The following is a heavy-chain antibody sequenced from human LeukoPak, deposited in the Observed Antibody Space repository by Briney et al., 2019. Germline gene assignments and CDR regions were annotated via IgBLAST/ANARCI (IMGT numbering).Heavy chain of an antibody. CDR2: ITHNLSNK. CDR3: AKRWLRGAFDY. D-gene: IGHD5-12*01. CDR1: GFTFSSHG. V-gene: IGHV3-30*18. J-gene: IGHJ4*02. Sequence: PARSLRLSCAASGFTFSSHGMDWVRQAPGKGLGWVAVITHNLSNKYYADYVKGRFTISRDNSTNTLYMQMNSLRAEDTAVYYCAKRWLRGAFDYCGQGTLVTVSS.